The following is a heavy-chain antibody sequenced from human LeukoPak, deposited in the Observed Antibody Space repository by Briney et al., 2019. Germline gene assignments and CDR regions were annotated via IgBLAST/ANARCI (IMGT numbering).Heavy chain of an antibody. J-gene: IGHJ4*02. CDR2: ISSSFSSI. Sequence: GGSLRLSCAASGFTFSSCSMNWVRQAPGKGLEWVSYISSSFSSIYYADSVKGRFTISRDNAKNSLYLQMNSLRDEDTAVYYCARGEGTLLDYWGQGTLVTVSS. V-gene: IGHV3-48*02. D-gene: IGHD3-10*01. CDR1: GFTFSSCS. CDR3: ARGEGTLLDY.